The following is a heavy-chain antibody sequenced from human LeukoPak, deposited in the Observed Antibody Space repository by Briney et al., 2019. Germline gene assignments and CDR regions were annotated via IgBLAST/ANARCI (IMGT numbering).Heavy chain of an antibody. CDR1: GGSISSSNW. CDR2: IYHSGST. J-gene: IGHJ4*02. D-gene: IGHD3-22*01. CDR3: AKGRYESSGFNWAA. Sequence: SETLSPTCAVSGGSISSSNWWSWVRQPPGKGLEWIGEIYHSGSTNYSPSLTSRVTISVDKSKNQFSLKLSSVTAADTAVYYCAKGRYESSGFNWAAWGQGTLVTVSS. V-gene: IGHV4-4*02.